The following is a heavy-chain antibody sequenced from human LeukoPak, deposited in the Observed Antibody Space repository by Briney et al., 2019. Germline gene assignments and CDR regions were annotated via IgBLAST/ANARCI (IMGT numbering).Heavy chain of an antibody. CDR3: ARDHDSSGYYYLAVY. CDR2: ISAYNGNT. J-gene: IGHJ4*02. Sequence: GASVKVSCKASGYTFTSYGISWVRQAPGQGFEWMGWISAYNGNTNYAQKLQGRVTMTTDTSTSTAYMELRSLRSDDTAVYYCARDHDSSGYYYLAVYWGQGTLVTVSS. V-gene: IGHV1-18*01. D-gene: IGHD3-22*01. CDR1: GYTFTSYG.